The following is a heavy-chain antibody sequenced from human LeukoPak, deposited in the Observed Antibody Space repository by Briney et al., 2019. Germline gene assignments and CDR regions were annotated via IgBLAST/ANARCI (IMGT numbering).Heavy chain of an antibody. Sequence: PSETLSLTCTVSGGSISSGSYYWSWIRQPAGKGLEWIGRIYTSGSTNYNPSLKSRVTISVDTSKNQFSLKLSSVTAADTAVYYCARHEEGRPLGGRDAFDIWGQGTMVTVSS. V-gene: IGHV4-61*02. CDR1: GGSISSGSYY. CDR3: ARHEEGRPLGGRDAFDI. J-gene: IGHJ3*02. CDR2: IYTSGST. D-gene: IGHD1-26*01.